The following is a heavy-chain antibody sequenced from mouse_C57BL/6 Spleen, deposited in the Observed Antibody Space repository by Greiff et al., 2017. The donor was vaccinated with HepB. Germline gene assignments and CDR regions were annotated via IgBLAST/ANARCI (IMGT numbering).Heavy chain of an antibody. CDR2: IWRGGST. Sequence: VQLVESGPGLVQPSQSLSITCTVSGFSLTSYGVHWVRQSPGKGLEWLGVIWRGGSTDYNAAFMSRLSITKDNSKSQVFFKMNSLQADDTAIYYCAKNYYDYDGYFDVWGTGTTVTVSS. J-gene: IGHJ1*03. CDR3: AKNYYDYDGYFDV. V-gene: IGHV2-5*01. D-gene: IGHD2-4*01. CDR1: GFSLTSYG.